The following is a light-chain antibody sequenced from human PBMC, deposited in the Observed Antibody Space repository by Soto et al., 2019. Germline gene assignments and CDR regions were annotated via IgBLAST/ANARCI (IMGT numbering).Light chain of an antibody. V-gene: IGKV1-9*01. Sequence: DIQLTQSPSFLSASVGDRVTITCRASQGFNSYVAWYQQKPGKAPKLLIYAASTLQSGVSSRFSGSGSGTVFTLTISSLQPEDFATYYCQQFNSYPLPFGGGTKVEIK. CDR2: AAS. CDR3: QQFNSYPLP. J-gene: IGKJ4*01. CDR1: QGFNSY.